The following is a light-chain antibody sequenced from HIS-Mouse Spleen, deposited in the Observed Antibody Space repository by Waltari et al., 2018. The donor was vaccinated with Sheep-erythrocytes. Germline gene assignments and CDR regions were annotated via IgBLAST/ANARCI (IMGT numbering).Light chain of an antibody. CDR3: AAWDDSLNGPV. V-gene: IGLV1-44*01. Sequence: QSVLTQPPSASGTPGQRVTISCSGSSSNIGSNPVNWYQQLPGTAPKLLIYSNNRRPSGVPDRVSGSKSGTSASLASSGLQSEDEADYYCAAWDDSLNGPVFGGGTKLTVL. CDR1: SSNIGSNP. J-gene: IGLJ3*02. CDR2: SNN.